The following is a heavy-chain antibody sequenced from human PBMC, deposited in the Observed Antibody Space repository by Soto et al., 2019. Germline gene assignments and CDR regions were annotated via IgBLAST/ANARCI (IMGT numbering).Heavy chain of an antibody. J-gene: IGHJ4*02. Sequence: QLQLQESGPGLVKPSETLSLTCTVSGGSISSSSYYWGWIRQPPGKGLEWIGSIYYSGSTYYNPSLKSRVTLSVDTSKNQFSLKLSSVTAADTAVYYCARLGLQWLALYYFDYWGQGTLVTVSS. CDR3: ARLGLQWLALYYFDY. D-gene: IGHD6-19*01. V-gene: IGHV4-39*01. CDR1: GGSISSSSYY. CDR2: IYYSGST.